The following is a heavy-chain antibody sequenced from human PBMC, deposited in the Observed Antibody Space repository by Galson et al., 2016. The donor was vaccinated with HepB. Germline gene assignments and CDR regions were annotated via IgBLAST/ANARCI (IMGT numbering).Heavy chain of an antibody. D-gene: IGHD1-26*01. Sequence: SLRLSCATSGFSFSIYAMSWVRQAPGKGLQWVSTISGSGGSTYYADSVQGRFTISKDNSNNTLYLQMNSLRADDTAVYYCAKDRRGSYFEFEDHWGQGTLVTVSS. V-gene: IGHV3-23*01. CDR1: GFSFSIYA. CDR3: AKDRRGSYFEFEDH. CDR2: ISGSGGST. J-gene: IGHJ4*02.